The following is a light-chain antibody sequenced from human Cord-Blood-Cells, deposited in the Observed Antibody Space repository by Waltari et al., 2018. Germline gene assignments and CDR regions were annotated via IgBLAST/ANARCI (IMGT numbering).Light chain of an antibody. V-gene: IGKV4-1*01. Sequence: DIVMTQSPASLAVSLGERATINCKSSQSVLYSFNNKKSLSWYQQKPGPTPKLLIYWAXXXXXXXXXXFSGSGSVTDFAYTISSLQAEYVAVYDCRQYYTTPRTFGQGTKVDLK. CDR3: RQYYTTPRT. CDR1: QSVLYSFNNKKS. CDR2: WAX. J-gene: IGKJ1*01.